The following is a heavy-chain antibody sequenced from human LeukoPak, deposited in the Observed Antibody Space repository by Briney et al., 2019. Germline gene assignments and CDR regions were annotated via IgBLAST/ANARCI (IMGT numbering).Heavy chain of an antibody. Sequence: SVKVSCKASGGTFSSYAISWVRQSPGLGLEWMGRIIPIFGIANYAQKFQGRVTITADKSTSTAYMELSSLRSEDTAVYYCARGPSGIAAAGTWDYWGQGTLVTVSS. CDR2: IIPIFGIA. CDR1: GGTFSSYA. CDR3: ARGPSGIAAAGTWDY. D-gene: IGHD6-13*01. V-gene: IGHV1-69*04. J-gene: IGHJ4*02.